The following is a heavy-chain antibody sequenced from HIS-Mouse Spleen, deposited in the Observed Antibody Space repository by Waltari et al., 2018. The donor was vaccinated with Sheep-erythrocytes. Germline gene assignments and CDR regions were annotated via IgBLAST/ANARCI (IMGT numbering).Heavy chain of an antibody. CDR2: IYSGDST. CDR1: GFTVSSNY. D-gene: IGHD4-17*01. CDR3: ARGHTDYGDYDAFDI. Sequence: EVQLVESGGGLIQPGGSLRLSCAASGFTVSSNYMSGVRQAPGKGLGWVSVIYSGDSTYYADSVKGRFTLSRDNSKNTLYLKMNSLRAEDTAVYYCARGHTDYGDYDAFDIWGQGTMVTVSS. V-gene: IGHV3-53*01. J-gene: IGHJ3*02.